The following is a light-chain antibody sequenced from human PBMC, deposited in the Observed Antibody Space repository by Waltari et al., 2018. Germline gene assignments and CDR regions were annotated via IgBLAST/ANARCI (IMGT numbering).Light chain of an antibody. CDR1: SRDVGCSNS. CDR2: DVS. V-gene: IGLV2-14*03. J-gene: IGLJ3*02. CDR3: SAECRNKVVV. Sequence: QSALTQPASVSGSPGQSITISCPGTSRDVGCSNSVSWYQDHPGQGPKVIIYDVSDRASRVSARFSGADSGNTASLTITGLQTEDESDDYCSAECRNKVVVFSCRTQVT.